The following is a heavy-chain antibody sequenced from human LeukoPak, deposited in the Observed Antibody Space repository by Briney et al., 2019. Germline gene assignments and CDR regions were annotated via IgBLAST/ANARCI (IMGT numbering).Heavy chain of an antibody. CDR1: GFTGSNNY. V-gene: IGHV3-30-3*01. J-gene: IGHJ4*02. CDR3: AKSRGYSLNTNFDY. Sequence: GGSLRLSCAASGFTGSNNYVSWVRQAPGKGLEWVAVISYDGSNKYYADSVKGRFTISRDNSNSTLYLQMNILRTEDTAIYYCAKSRGYSLNTNFDYWGQGTLVTVSS. CDR2: ISYDGSNK. D-gene: IGHD5-18*01.